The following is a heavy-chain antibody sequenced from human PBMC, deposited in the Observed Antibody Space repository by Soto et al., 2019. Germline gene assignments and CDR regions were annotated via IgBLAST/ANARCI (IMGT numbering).Heavy chain of an antibody. Sequence: GESLKISCKGSGYSFTSYWIGWVRQMPGKGLEWMGIIYPGDSDTRYSPSFQGQVTISADKSISTAYLQWSSLKASDTAMYYCASSGYYYDSSRLYGMDVWGQGTTVTVSS. CDR2: IYPGDSDT. CDR3: ASSGYYYDSSRLYGMDV. V-gene: IGHV5-51*01. J-gene: IGHJ6*02. CDR1: GYSFTSYW. D-gene: IGHD3-22*01.